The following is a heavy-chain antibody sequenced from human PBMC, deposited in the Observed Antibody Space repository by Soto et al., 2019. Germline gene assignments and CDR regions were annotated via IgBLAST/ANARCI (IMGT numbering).Heavy chain of an antibody. CDR3: AATYSSGPFGEEYIQH. V-gene: IGHV3-30-3*01. CDR2: ISYDGSNK. J-gene: IGHJ1*01. Sequence: QVQLVESGGGVVQPGRSLRLSCAASGFTFSSYAMHWVRQAPGKGLGWLAVISYDGSNKYYADSVKGRFIISRDNSENTLYLQMNSLRAEYTAVYYCAATYSSGPFGEEYIQHLGQGTLVTVSS. D-gene: IGHD3-22*01. CDR1: GFTFSSYA.